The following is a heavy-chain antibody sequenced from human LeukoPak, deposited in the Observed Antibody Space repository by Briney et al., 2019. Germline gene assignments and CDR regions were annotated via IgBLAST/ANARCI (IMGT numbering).Heavy chain of an antibody. CDR2: VYSENT. Sequence: NSSETLSLTCTVSGDSISSSSFFWGWIRQPPGKGLEWIGAVYSENTYYNPSLKSRVTISVDTSKKQFSLKVSSVTAADTAVYYCARRHDYYYGSGSHNNWFDPWGQGSLVTVSS. CDR1: GDSISSSSFF. J-gene: IGHJ5*02. V-gene: IGHV4-39*07. CDR3: ARRHDYYYGSGSHNNWFDP. D-gene: IGHD3-10*01.